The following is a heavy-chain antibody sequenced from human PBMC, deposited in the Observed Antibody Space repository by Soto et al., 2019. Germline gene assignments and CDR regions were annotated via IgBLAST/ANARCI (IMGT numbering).Heavy chain of an antibody. J-gene: IGHJ4*02. D-gene: IGHD1-26*01. CDR2: IKQDGSEK. CDR1: GFTFSRYW. Sequence: EVQLVESGGGLVQPGGSLRLSCAASGFTFSRYWMSWVRQAPGKGLEWVANIKQDGSEKNYVDSVKGRFSISRDNAKNSLYLQMHSLRGEDTAVYYCAREGGSTDYWGQGTLVTVSS. CDR3: AREGGSTDY. V-gene: IGHV3-7*01.